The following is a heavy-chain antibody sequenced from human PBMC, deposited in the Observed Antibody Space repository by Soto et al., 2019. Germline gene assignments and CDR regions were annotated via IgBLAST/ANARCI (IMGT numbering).Heavy chain of an antibody. V-gene: IGHV4-31*03. CDR3: ARSAVGATKSGFDS. CDR1: GDSINNGGHY. CDR2: IYYSGTT. D-gene: IGHD1-26*01. Sequence: QVQLQESGPGLVKPSQTLSLTCNVSGDSINNGGHYWSWIRQPPEKVLEWIGFIYYSGTTYSNPSLKSRVTISVHTSKIQFSLKLNSVTAADTAVYYCARSAVGATKSGFDSWGQGTLVTVSS. J-gene: IGHJ4*02.